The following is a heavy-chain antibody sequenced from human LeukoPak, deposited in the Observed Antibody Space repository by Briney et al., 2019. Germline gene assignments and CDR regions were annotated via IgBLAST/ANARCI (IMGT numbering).Heavy chain of an antibody. CDR3: ARGCDHTCYSTFDY. CDR2: ISSSGSNK. CDR1: GFTFGDYA. D-gene: IGHD2-15*01. J-gene: IGHJ4*02. Sequence: PGRSLRLSCTASGFTFGDYAMSWVRQAPGKGLEWVSSISSSGSNKYYADSVKGRFTISRDNAKNSLYLQVNSLRAEDTAVYSCARGCDHTCYSTFDYWGQGILVTVSS. V-gene: IGHV3-21*01.